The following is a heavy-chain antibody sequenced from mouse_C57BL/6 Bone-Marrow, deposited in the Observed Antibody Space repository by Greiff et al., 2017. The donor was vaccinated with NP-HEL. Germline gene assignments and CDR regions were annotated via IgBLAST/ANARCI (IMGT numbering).Heavy chain of an antibody. Sequence: EVQVVESEGGLVQPGSSMKLSCTASGFTFSDYYMAWVRQVPEKGLEWVANINYDGSSTYYLDSLKSRFIISRDNAKNILYLQMSSLKSEDTATYYCARDYDYDVSYWYFDVWGTGTTVTVSS. D-gene: IGHD2-4*01. CDR2: INYDGSST. V-gene: IGHV5-16*01. J-gene: IGHJ1*03. CDR3: ARDYDYDVSYWYFDV. CDR1: GFTFSDYY.